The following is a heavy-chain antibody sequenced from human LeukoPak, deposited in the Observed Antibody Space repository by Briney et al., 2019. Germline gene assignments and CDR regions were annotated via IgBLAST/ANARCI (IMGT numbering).Heavy chain of an antibody. CDR1: GFSFRYFA. D-gene: IGHD1-26*01. Sequence: GGSLGLSCVGSGFSFRYFAIHWVRQAPGKGLEYVSVINTDGRITYYADSVKGRFTISRDNSKNTVYLQMGSLRGDDMAVYYCTRDGGSFRDFDYWGQGALVTVSS. J-gene: IGHJ4*02. CDR3: TRDGGSFRDFDY. CDR2: INTDGRIT. V-gene: IGHV3-64*02.